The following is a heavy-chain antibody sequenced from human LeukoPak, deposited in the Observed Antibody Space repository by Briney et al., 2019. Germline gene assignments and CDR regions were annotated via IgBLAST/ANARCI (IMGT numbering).Heavy chain of an antibody. D-gene: IGHD3-16*01. CDR1: GESFSGYY. J-gene: IGHJ4*02. CDR2: IKHSGST. Sequence: SETLSLTCAVYGESFSGYYWSWLPQPPGKGLEGLREIKHSGSTNYNPSLKSRVTISVDTSKNHISLKLSSVTAADTAVYYCARGPIYDYAGSGYWGQGTLVTVSS. CDR3: ARGPIYDYAGSGY. V-gene: IGHV4-34*01.